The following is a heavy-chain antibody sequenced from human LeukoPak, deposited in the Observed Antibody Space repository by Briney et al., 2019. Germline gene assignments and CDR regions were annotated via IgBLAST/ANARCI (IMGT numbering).Heavy chain of an antibody. CDR1: GFTFSDYY. CDR3: ARASYSSSHYYYYYYMDV. CDR2: ISSSGSTI. D-gene: IGHD6-13*01. Sequence: GGSLRLSWAASGFTFSDYYMSWIRQAPGKGLEWVSYISSSGSTIYYADSVKGRFTISRDNAKNSLYLQMNSLRAEDTAVYYCARASYSSSHYYYYYYMDVWAKGPRSPSP. J-gene: IGHJ6*03. V-gene: IGHV3-11*04.